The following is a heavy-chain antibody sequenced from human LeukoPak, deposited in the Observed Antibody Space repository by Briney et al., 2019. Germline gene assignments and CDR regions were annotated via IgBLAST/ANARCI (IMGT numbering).Heavy chain of an antibody. CDR3: VKDRGWNTFDY. J-gene: IGHJ4*02. Sequence: PGGSLRLSCAASGFTFGVSWMSWVRQAPGKGLEWVGNIKEDGSVKNYVDSVKGRLTISRDNAKSSLFLQMNNLRVEDTAVYYCVKDRGWNTFDYWGQGILDTVSS. CDR1: GFTFGVSW. D-gene: IGHD1/OR15-1a*01. V-gene: IGHV3-7*01. CDR2: IKEDGSVK.